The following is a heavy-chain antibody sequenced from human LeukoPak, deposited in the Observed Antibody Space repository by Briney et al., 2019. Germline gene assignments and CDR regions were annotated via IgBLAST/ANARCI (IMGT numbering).Heavy chain of an antibody. V-gene: IGHV3-21*01. CDR2: ISSSSSHV. Sequence: GSLRLSCAASGFTFSRYTMNWVRQAPGKGLEWVASISSSSSHVNYADALKGRFTISRDNAQNSLSLQMNSLRAEDTAVYYCARDKSVWGSYSTAFDIWGQGTMVTVSS. J-gene: IGHJ3*02. CDR3: ARDKSVWGSYSTAFDI. D-gene: IGHD3-16*01. CDR1: GFTFSRYT.